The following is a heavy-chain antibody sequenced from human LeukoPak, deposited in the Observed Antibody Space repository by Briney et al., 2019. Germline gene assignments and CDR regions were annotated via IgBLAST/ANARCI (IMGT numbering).Heavy chain of an antibody. CDR1: GFTFSSYA. CDR2: ISYDGSNK. J-gene: IGHJ4*02. D-gene: IGHD6-13*01. V-gene: IGHV3-30-3*01. Sequence: GGSLRLSCAASGFTFSSYAMHWVRQAPGKGLEWVAVISYDGSNKYYADSVKGRFTISRDNSKNTLYLQMNSLRAEDTAVYYCARDRYCSSWYYFDYWGQGTLVTVSS. CDR3: ARDRYCSSWYYFDY.